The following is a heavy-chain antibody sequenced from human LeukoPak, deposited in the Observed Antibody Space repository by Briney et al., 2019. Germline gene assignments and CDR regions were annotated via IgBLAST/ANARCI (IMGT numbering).Heavy chain of an antibody. D-gene: IGHD3-10*01. CDR3: AREGLVLGGSGSYYTELRGMKAFDI. J-gene: IGHJ3*02. CDR2: IYTSGST. V-gene: IGHV4-61*02. CDR1: GGSISSGSYY. Sequence: PSQTLSLTCTVSGGSISSGSYYWSWIRQPAGEALEWIGRIYTSGSTNYNPSLKSRVTISVDTSKNQFSLKLSSVTAADTAMYYCAREGLVLGGSGSYYTELRGMKAFDIWGQGTMVTVSS.